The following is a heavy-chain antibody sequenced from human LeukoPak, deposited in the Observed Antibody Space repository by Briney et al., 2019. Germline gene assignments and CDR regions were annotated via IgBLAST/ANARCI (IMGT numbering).Heavy chain of an antibody. CDR2: IYHSGGT. V-gene: IGHV4-30-2*01. J-gene: IGHJ3*02. D-gene: IGHD2-2*01. CDR1: GGSISSGGYY. CDR3: ARPNKRYCSSTSCSAGAFDI. Sequence: PSQTLSLTCTVSGGSISSGGYYWSWIRQPPGKGLEWIGYIYHSGGTYYNPSLKSRVTISVDRSKNQFSLKLSSVTAADTAVYYCARPNKRYCSSTSCSAGAFDIWGQGTMVTVSS.